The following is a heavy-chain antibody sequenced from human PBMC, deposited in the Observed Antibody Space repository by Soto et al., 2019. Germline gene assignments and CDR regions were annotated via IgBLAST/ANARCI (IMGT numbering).Heavy chain of an antibody. V-gene: IGHV3-74*01. Sequence: PGVSLRLSSAASGLTIRNFCGHWIRQDQRGRLVWVSRIYGSGSNTFYADAVKGRFTISRYNAKNTLYLQMNNLSPEVTAVYYCARNRNGYGNWDYWGQGNLVTVSS. CDR1: GLTIRNFC. J-gene: IGHJ4*02. D-gene: IGHD1-1*01. CDR2: IYGSGSNT. CDR3: ARNRNGYGNWDY.